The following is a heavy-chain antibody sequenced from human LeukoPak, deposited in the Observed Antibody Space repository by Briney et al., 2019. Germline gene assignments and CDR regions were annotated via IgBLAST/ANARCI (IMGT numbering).Heavy chain of an antibody. J-gene: IGHJ4*02. CDR3: ARGYRLLSDFDY. Sequence: ASVKVSCKASGYTFTSYYMHWVRQAPGQGLEWMGWISAYNAITNSAQNLQGRVTMTTDTSTSTAYMELRSLRSDDTAVYYCARGYRLLSDFDYWGQGTLVTVSS. CDR2: ISAYNAIT. V-gene: IGHV1-18*04. D-gene: IGHD2-2*01. CDR1: GYTFTSYY.